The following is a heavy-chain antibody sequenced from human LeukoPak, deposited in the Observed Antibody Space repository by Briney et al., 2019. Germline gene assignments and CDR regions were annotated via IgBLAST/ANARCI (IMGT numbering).Heavy chain of an antibody. CDR2: IGGSGTTI. CDR3: ARVRDYGDYPPDY. CDR1: GFTFSSYS. D-gene: IGHD4-17*01. J-gene: IGHJ4*02. V-gene: IGHV3-48*01. Sequence: GGSLRLSCAASGFTFSSYSMNWVRQAPGKGLEWVSYIGGSGTTIYYADSVKGRFTISRDNAKNSLYLQMSSLRAEDTAVYYCARVRDYGDYPPDYWGQGTLVTVSS.